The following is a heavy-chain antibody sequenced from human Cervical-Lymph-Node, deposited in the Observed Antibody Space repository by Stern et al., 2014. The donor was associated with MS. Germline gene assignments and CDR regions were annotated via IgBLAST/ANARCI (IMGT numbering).Heavy chain of an antibody. J-gene: IGHJ4*02. CDR3: ARFVDYPMGRVFDV. Sequence: QVQLVQSRSEWKKPGASVKVSCKASGYTFSGYSLNWVRQAPGQGLEWMGWINTNSGNPTYAQGFTGRFVFSLDTSVSTAYLQISSLKTEDTGIYFCARFVDYPMGRVFDVWGQGTQVTVSS. V-gene: IGHV7-4-1*02. CDR2: INTNSGNP. CDR1: GYTFSGYS. D-gene: IGHD3-10*01.